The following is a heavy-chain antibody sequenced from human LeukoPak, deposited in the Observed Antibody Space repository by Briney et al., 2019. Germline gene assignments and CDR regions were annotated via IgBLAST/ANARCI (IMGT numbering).Heavy chain of an antibody. Sequence: SETLSLTCTVSGGSISSYYWSWNRQPPGKGLEWIGYIYYSGSTNYNPSLKSRVTISVDTSKNQSSLKLSSVTAADTAVYYCASQQLPNWFDPWGQGTLVTVSS. D-gene: IGHD6-13*01. CDR1: GGSISSYY. CDR2: IYYSGST. V-gene: IGHV4-59*01. J-gene: IGHJ5*02. CDR3: ASQQLPNWFDP.